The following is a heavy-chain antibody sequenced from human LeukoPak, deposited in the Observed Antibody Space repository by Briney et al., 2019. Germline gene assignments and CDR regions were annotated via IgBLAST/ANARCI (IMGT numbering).Heavy chain of an antibody. CDR3: ARLLSGSSDY. CDR2: IYTSGST. Sequence: SETLSLTCTVSGGSISSYYWSWIWQPPWKGLEWIGYIYTSGSTNYNPSPKSRVTISVDTTKNQFSLKLSSVTAASTALHYWARLLSGSSDYWGQGGLVTVSS. J-gene: IGHJ4*02. CDR1: GGSISSYY. D-gene: IGHD6-6*01. V-gene: IGHV4-4*09.